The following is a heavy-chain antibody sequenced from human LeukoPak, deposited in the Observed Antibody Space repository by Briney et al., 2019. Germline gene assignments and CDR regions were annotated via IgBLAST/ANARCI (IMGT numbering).Heavy chain of an antibody. CDR2: IYYSGST. CDR3: ARSRTVTPDY. D-gene: IGHD4-17*01. J-gene: IGHJ4*02. CDR1: GGSISSGGYY. V-gene: IGHV4-31*03. Sequence: SETLSLTCTVSGGSISSGGYYWSWVRQHPEKGLEWIGYIYYSGSTYYNPSLKSRVTISVDTSKNQFSLKLSSVTAADTAVYYCARSRTVTPDYWGQGTLVTVSS.